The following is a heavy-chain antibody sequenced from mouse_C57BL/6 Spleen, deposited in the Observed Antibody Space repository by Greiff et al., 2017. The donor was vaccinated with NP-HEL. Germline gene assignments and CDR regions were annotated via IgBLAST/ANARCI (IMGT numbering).Heavy chain of an antibody. V-gene: IGHV3-6*01. CDR3: ASSGRDWYFDV. CDR2: ISYDGSN. D-gene: IGHD3-1*01. CDR1: GYSITSGYY. Sequence: EVKLMESGPGLVKPSQSLSLTCSVTGYSITSGYYWNWIRQFPGNKLEWMGYISYDGSNNYNPSLKNRISITRDTSKNQFFLKLNSVTTEDTATYYCASSGRDWYFDVWGTGTTVTVSS. J-gene: IGHJ1*03.